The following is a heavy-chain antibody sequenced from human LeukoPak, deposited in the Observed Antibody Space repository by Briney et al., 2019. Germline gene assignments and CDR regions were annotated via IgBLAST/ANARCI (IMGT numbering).Heavy chain of an antibody. CDR2: ICYGGST. Sequence: SETLSLTCPVSGGSFSSSDDYWGWIRQPPGKGLEWIGVICYGGSTYYHPSLKRRVTISMDTSKGQISLRLTSVTAADTAVYYCAGGVGATTYFWGQGTLVTVSS. V-gene: IGHV4-39*07. J-gene: IGHJ4*02. CDR1: GGSFSSSDDY. D-gene: IGHD1-26*01. CDR3: AGGVGATTYF.